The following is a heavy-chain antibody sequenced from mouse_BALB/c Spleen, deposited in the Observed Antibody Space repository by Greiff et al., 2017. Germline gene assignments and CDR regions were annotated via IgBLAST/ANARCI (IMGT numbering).Heavy chain of an antibody. D-gene: IGHD2-3*01. J-gene: IGHJ2*01. CDR1: GYAFSSYW. Sequence: QVQLQQSGAELVRPGSSVKISCKASGYAFSSYWMNWVKQRPGQGLEWIGQIYPGDGDTNYNGKFKGKATLTADKSSSTAYMQLSSLTSEDSAVYFCARGYDGYYDAMDYWGQGTTLTVSS. CDR2: IYPGDGDT. CDR3: ARGYDGYYDAMDY. V-gene: IGHV1-80*01.